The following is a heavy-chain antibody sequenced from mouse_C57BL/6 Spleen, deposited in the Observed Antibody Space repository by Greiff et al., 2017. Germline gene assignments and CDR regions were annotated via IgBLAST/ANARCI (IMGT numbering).Heavy chain of an antibody. Sequence: VQLQQSGAELVRPGTSVKMSCKASGYTFTNYWIGWAKQRPGHGLEWIGDIYPGGGYTNYNEKFKGKATLTADKSSSTSEDSAIYYCARLVITTVVATEGYFDVWGTGTTVTVSS. CDR2: IYPGGGYT. J-gene: IGHJ1*03. D-gene: IGHD1-1*01. V-gene: IGHV1-63*01. CDR3: ARLVITTVVATEGYFDV. CDR1: GYTFTNYW.